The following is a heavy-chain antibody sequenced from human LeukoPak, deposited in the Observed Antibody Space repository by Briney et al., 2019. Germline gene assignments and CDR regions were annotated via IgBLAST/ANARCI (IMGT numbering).Heavy chain of an antibody. CDR3: ARKTRYCSTGRCNWDA. D-gene: IGHD2-15*01. CDR1: GGSISTSDYY. Sequence: SETLSLTCTVSGGSISTSDYYWGWIRQPPGKGLEWIGNIFYSGSTYYSPSLRSRVTISLDTSRDQFSLKLNSVTAADTAVYFCARKTRYCSTGRCNWDAWGQGILVTASS. CDR2: IFYSGST. V-gene: IGHV4-39*07. J-gene: IGHJ5*02.